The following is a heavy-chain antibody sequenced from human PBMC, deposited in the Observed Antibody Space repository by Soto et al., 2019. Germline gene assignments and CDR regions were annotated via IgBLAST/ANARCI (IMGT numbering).Heavy chain of an antibody. V-gene: IGHV4-39*07. CDR3: ARDGYCTNGVCYTVFDY. CDR2: IYYSGST. J-gene: IGHJ4*02. D-gene: IGHD2-8*01. Sequence: PSETLSLTYSGSGGSISRSSYFWGWIRQPPGNGLEWIGSIYYSGSTYYNPSLKSRVTISVDTSKNQFSLKLSSVTAADTAVYYCARDGYCTNGVCYTVFDYWGQGTLVTVSS. CDR1: GGSISRSSYF.